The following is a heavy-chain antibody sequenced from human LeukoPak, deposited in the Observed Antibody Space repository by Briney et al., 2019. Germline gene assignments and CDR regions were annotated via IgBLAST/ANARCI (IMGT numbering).Heavy chain of an antibody. CDR2: IDRPAKSYAT. CDR3: TRDRGTYNWLDP. J-gene: IGHJ5*02. Sequence: GGSLRFSCAASGFTLSDSAIHWVRQASGKGLEWVGLIDRPAKSYATAYGASVGGRFTISRDDSKNTAYLQMDSLKTEDTALYYCTRDRGTYNWLDPWGQGTLVTVSS. CDR1: GFTLSDSA. D-gene: IGHD1-26*01. V-gene: IGHV3-73*01.